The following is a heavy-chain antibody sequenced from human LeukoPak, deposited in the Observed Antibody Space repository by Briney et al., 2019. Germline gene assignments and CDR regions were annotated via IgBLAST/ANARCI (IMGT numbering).Heavy chain of an antibody. J-gene: IGHJ4*02. CDR2: IGGSGGNT. D-gene: IGHD5-24*01. V-gene: IGHV3-23*01. Sequence: PGGSLRLSCAASGFTFTNYAMSWVRQAPGKGLEWVSVIGGSGGNTFYADSVKGRFTISRDNSRGTLYLQMNSLRAEDTAVYFCARIRGDGSTFDYWGQGTLVTVSS. CDR1: GFTFTNYA. CDR3: ARIRGDGSTFDY.